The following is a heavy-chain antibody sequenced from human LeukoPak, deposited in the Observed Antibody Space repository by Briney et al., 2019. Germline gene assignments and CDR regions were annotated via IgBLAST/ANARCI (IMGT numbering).Heavy chain of an antibody. J-gene: IGHJ4*02. CDR3: ARDGRAYYYVSSGYYDY. Sequence: GESLRLSCAASGFTFSSYWMHWVRQAPGKGLVWVSRINSDGSSTSYADSVKGRFTISRDNAKDTLYQQMNSLRAEDTAVYYCARDGRAYYYVSSGYYDYWGQGTLVTVSS. CDR1: GFTFSSYW. V-gene: IGHV3-74*01. CDR2: INSDGSST. D-gene: IGHD3-22*01.